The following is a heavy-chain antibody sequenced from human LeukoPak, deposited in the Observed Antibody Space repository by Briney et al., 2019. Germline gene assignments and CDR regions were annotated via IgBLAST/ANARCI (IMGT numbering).Heavy chain of an antibody. Sequence: SGGSLRLSCAASGFTFSSYAMSWVRQAPGKGLEWVSAISGSGGSTYYADSVKGRVTISRDNSKNTLYLQMTSLRAEDTAVYYCAKDYYDSSGYYYRYYYYYMDVWSKGTTVTVSS. V-gene: IGHV3-23*01. D-gene: IGHD3-22*01. J-gene: IGHJ6*03. CDR1: GFTFSSYA. CDR2: ISGSGGST. CDR3: AKDYYDSSGYYYRYYYYYMDV.